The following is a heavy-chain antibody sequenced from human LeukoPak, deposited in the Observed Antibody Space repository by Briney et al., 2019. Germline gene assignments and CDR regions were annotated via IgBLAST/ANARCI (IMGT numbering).Heavy chain of an antibody. D-gene: IGHD6-6*01. V-gene: IGHV4-34*01. Sequence: SETLSLTCTVSGGSISSYYWNWIRQPPGKGLEWIGEINHSGSTNYNPSLKSRVTISVDTSKNQFSLKLSSVTAADTAVYYCASGLVRLNDAFDIWGQGTMVTVSS. CDR1: GGSISSYY. J-gene: IGHJ3*02. CDR3: ASGLVRLNDAFDI. CDR2: INHSGST.